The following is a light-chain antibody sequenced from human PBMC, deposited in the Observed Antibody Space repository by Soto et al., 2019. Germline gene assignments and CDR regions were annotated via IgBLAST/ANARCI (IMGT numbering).Light chain of an antibody. CDR2: GAS. CDR1: QSVSSSY. CDR3: QQYDGSRFT. V-gene: IGKV3-20*01. J-gene: IGKJ3*01. Sequence: EIVLTQSPGTLSLSPGERATLSCRASQSVSSSYLAWYQQKPGQAPRLLIYGASRRATGIPDRFSGSGSGTDFTLTISRLEPEDFAVYYCQQYDGSRFTFGPGTKVDIK.